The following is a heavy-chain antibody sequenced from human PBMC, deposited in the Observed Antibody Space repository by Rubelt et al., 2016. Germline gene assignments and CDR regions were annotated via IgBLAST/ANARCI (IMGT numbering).Heavy chain of an antibody. CDR3: ARESYSSSSFYYFDY. Sequence: SSYGMHWVRQAPGKGLEWVANIKKDGSGKNYADSVMGRFTISRDNAKNSLYLQMNSLRAEDTAVYYCARESYSSSSFYYFDYWGQGTLVTVSS. CDR2: IKKDGSGK. CDR1: SSYG. V-gene: IGHV3-7*01. D-gene: IGHD6-6*01. J-gene: IGHJ4*02.